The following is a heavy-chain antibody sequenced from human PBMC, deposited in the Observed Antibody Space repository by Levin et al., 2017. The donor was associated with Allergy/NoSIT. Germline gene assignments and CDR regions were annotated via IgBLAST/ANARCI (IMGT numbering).Heavy chain of an antibody. V-gene: IGHV3-66*01. J-gene: IGHJ4*02. Sequence: GESLKISCAASGFTVSTSHLSWVRQAPGKGLHWVSAIFNGGNTYYADSVKDRFTISRDNSKNTLYLQMNSLRAEDTAVYYCARAPINPGLLDYWGQGTLVTVPS. CDR3: ARAPINPGLLDY. CDR2: IFNGGNT. D-gene: IGHD4-11*01. CDR1: GFTVSTSH.